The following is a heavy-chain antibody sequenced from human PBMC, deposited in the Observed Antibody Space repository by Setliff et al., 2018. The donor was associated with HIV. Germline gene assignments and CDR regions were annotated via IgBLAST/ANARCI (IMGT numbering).Heavy chain of an antibody. CDR2: IYYNGGT. Sequence: SETLSLTCTVSGASISSYYWSWIRQPPGKGLEWIGYIYYNGGTNYNPSLKSRFSISVDTSKNQFSLKLSSVTAADTAVYYCARVLILTGSWGWFDPCGQGTLVTVSS. V-gene: IGHV4-59*01. D-gene: IGHD3-9*01. CDR3: ARVLILTGSWGWFDP. J-gene: IGHJ5*02. CDR1: GASISSYY.